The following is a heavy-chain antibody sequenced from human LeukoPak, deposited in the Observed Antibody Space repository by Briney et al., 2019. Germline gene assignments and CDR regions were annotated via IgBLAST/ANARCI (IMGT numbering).Heavy chain of an antibody. CDR2: INHSGST. J-gene: IGHJ4*02. CDR3: ARGVSIDY. CDR1: GGSFSGYY. Sequence: SETLSLTCAVYGGSFSGYYWSWIRQPLGKGLEWIGEINHSGSTNYNPSLKSRVTISVDTSKNQFSLKLSSVTAADTAVYYCARGVSIDYWGQGTLVTVSS. V-gene: IGHV4-34*01.